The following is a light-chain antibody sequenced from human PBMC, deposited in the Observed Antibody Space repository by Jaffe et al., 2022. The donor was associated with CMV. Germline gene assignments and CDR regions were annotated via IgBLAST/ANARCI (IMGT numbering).Light chain of an antibody. CDR2: AAS. V-gene: IGKV1-12*01. J-gene: IGKJ2*01. CDR1: QGIGRW. CDR3: QQASSFPRT. Sequence: DIQMTQSPSSVSASVGDSVTITCRASQGIGRWLAWYQQKPGKAPKFLIYAASTLQAGVPSRFSGYGSGTDFALTISSLQPEDVATYYCQQASSFPRTFGQGTKVEIK.